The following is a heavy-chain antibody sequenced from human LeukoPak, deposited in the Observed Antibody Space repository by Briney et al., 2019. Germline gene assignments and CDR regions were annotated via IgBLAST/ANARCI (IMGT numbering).Heavy chain of an antibody. V-gene: IGHV3-23*01. D-gene: IGHD3-10*01. Sequence: PGGSLTLSCVASGLTFGNYGMNWVRQAPGKGLEWVSSIGGGGYTTYYADSVRGRFTISRDNSKNSMYLQMSSLRAEDTAIYYCAEVESSYCRIWGQGTLVTVSS. CDR1: GLTFGNYG. J-gene: IGHJ4*02. CDR2: IGGGGYTT. CDR3: AEVESSYCRI.